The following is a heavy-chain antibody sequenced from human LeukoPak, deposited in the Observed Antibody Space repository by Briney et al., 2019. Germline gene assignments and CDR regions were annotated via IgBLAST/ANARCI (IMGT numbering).Heavy chain of an antibody. CDR3: ATSYGLPTNDSFDI. V-gene: IGHV3-48*03. CDR2: ISSSGSTI. J-gene: IGHJ3*02. D-gene: IGHD4-17*01. CDR1: GFTFSSYE. Sequence: GGSLRLSCAASGFTFSSYEMNWVRQAPGKGLEWVSYISSSGSTIYYADSVKGRFTISRDNAKNSMYLQMNSLRAEDTAVYYCATSYGLPTNDSFDIWGQGTMVTVSS.